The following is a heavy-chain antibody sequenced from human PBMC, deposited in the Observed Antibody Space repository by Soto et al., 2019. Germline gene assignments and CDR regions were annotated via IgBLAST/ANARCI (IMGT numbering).Heavy chain of an antibody. J-gene: IGHJ6*02. CDR3: ARDDTVVSMDV. CDR1: GGTFSSYA. D-gene: IGHD3-22*01. Sequence: EASVKVSCKASGGTFSSYAISWVRQAPGQGLEWMGGIIPIFGTANYAQKFQGRVTITADKSTSTAYMELSSLRSEDTAVYYCARDDTVVSMDVWGQGTTVTVSS. CDR2: IIPIFGTA. V-gene: IGHV1-69*06.